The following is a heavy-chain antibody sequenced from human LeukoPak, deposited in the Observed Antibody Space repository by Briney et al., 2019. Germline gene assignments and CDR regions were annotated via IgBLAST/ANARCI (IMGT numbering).Heavy chain of an antibody. CDR2: IYSTGNT. Sequence: SETLSLTCTVSGGSISSGDRYWSWIRQSPGKGLEWIGYIYSTGNTHYDQSLKGRVILSVDTSKNQYSLELNSVTAADTAVYYCARDSYSYGYGGFDYWGQGILVTVSS. D-gene: IGHD5-18*01. J-gene: IGHJ4*02. V-gene: IGHV4-30-4*01. CDR3: ARDSYSYGYGGFDY. CDR1: GGSISSGDRY.